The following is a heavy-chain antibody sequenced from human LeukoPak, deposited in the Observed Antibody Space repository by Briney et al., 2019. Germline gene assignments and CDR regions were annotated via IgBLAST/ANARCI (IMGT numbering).Heavy chain of an antibody. V-gene: IGHV4-39*01. Sequence: SETLSLTCTVSGGSISSSSYYWGWLRQPPGKGLEWVGSIYYSGSTYDNPSLKSRVTISVDTSKNQFSLKLSSVTAADTAVYYCARHRTEPFGVVMNWFDPWGQGTLVTVSS. J-gene: IGHJ5*02. D-gene: IGHD3-3*01. CDR3: ARHRTEPFGVVMNWFDP. CDR2: IYYSGST. CDR1: GGSISSSSYY.